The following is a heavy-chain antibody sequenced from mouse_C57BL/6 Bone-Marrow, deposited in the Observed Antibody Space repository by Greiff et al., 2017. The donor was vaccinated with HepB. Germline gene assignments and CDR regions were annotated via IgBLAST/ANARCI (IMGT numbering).Heavy chain of an antibody. V-gene: IGHV1-63*01. D-gene: IGHD2-4*01. CDR3: ARRRDLYYDYDEGYYYAMDY. Sequence: QVQLQQSGAELVRPGTSVKMSCKASGYTFTNYWIGWAKQRPGHGLEWIGDIYPGGGYTNYNEKFKGKATLTADKSSSTAYMQFSSLTSEDSAIYYCARRRDLYYDYDEGYYYAMDYWGQGTSVTVSS. CDR2: IYPGGGYT. CDR1: GYTFTNYW. J-gene: IGHJ4*01.